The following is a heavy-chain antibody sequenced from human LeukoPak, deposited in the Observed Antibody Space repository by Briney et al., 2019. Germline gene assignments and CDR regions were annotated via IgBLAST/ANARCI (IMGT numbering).Heavy chain of an antibody. D-gene: IGHD5-18*01. CDR3: ARDSAMLTYFDY. Sequence: SETLSLTCTVSGGSISSGGYYWTWIRQHPGKGLEWIGYIYTSGSTNYNPSLKSRVTMSVDTSKNQFSLKVTSLTAADTAVYYCARDSAMLTYFDYWGQGTLVTVSS. J-gene: IGHJ4*02. V-gene: IGHV4-61*08. CDR1: GGSISSGGYY. CDR2: IYTSGST.